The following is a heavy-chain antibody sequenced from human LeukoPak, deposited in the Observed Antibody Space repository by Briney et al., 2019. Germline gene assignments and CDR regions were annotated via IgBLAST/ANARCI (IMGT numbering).Heavy chain of an antibody. CDR1: GYTFTSYG. CDR3: ARESLYCSSTSCYSRYFDY. J-gene: IGHJ4*02. Sequence: ASVKVSCKASGYTFTSYGISWVRQAPGQGLEWMGWISAYNGNTNYAQKLQGRVTMTTDTSTSTAYMELRSLRSDDTAVYYCARESLYCSSTSCYSRYFDYWGQGTLVTVSS. D-gene: IGHD2-2*02. V-gene: IGHV1-18*01. CDR2: ISAYNGNT.